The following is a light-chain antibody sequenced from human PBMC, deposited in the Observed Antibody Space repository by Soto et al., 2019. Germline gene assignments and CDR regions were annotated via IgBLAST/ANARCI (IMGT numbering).Light chain of an antibody. V-gene: IGKV3-20*01. J-gene: IGKJ4*01. CDR3: QQYAESPLT. Sequence: ETVLTQSPGTVSLSPVESATLSCRASQSIGKSYLAWFQHKPGQAPRLLIYGASTRATGIPDRFRGSGSGTDFTLTVSRLESEDFAVYYCQQYAESPLTFGGGTKVEIK. CDR2: GAS. CDR1: QSIGKSY.